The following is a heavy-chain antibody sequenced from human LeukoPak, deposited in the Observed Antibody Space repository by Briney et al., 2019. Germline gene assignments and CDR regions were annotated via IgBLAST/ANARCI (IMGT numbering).Heavy chain of an antibody. Sequence: GGALRLSCAASVYTFRNARMTSVRQAPGKGQEWVHRIKSKTEGGTTDYAEQVKGRFTISRDDSKNTLYLQMNSLKTEDTAVYYCTTTYSSPGAFDIWGQGTMVTVSS. CDR3: TTTYSSPGAFDI. J-gene: IGHJ3*02. V-gene: IGHV3-15*01. CDR1: VYTFRNAR. D-gene: IGHD6-13*01. CDR2: IKSKTEGGTT.